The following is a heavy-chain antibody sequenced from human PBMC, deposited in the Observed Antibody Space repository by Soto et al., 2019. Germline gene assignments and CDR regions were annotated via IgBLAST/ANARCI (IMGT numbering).Heavy chain of an antibody. CDR1: GFTFSSYA. CDR3: ARAMHARGYSYVGYYYGMDV. Sequence: PGGSLRLSCAASGFTFSSYAMHWVRQAPGKGLEWVAVISYDGSNKYYADSVKGRFTISRDNSKNTLYLQMNSLRAEDTAVYYCARAMHARGYSYVGYYYGMDVWGQGTTVTVS. D-gene: IGHD5-18*01. J-gene: IGHJ6*02. CDR2: ISYDGSNK. V-gene: IGHV3-30-3*01.